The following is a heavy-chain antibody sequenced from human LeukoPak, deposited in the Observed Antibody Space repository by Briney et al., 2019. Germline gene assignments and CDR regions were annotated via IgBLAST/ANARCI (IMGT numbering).Heavy chain of an antibody. CDR3: ARLPITYYDFWSGYYPGPGDAFYI. CDR1: GGSFSGHY. J-gene: IGHJ3*02. CDR2: INHSGST. D-gene: IGHD3-3*01. Sequence: SETLSLTCAVYGGSFSGHYWRWIRQPPGKGLEWIGEINHSGSTNYNPSLKSRVTISVDTSKNQFSLKLSSVTAADTAVFYCARLPITYYDFWSGYYPGPGDAFYIWGQGTMVTVSS. V-gene: IGHV4-34*01.